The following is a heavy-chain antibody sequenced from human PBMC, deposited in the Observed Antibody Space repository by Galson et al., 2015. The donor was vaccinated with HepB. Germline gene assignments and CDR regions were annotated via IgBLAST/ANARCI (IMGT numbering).Heavy chain of an antibody. CDR2: ISAFNGNT. Sequence: SVKVSCKASGYTFTNYGITWVRQAPGQGLEWMGWISAFNGNTNYAQKFQGRVTMTTDTSTSTAYMELRSLRSDDTAVYYCARGSWGPDLYGYPDYWGQGTLVTVSS. CDR3: ARGSWGPDLYGYPDY. V-gene: IGHV1-18*01. D-gene: IGHD5-18*01. CDR1: GYTFTNYG. J-gene: IGHJ4*02.